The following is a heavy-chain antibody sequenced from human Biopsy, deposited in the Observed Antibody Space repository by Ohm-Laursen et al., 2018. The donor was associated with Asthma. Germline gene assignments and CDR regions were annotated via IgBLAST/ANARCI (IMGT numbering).Heavy chain of an antibody. CDR2: ISKDASTQ. Sequence: SLRLSCAAPGFTFSRYGMHWVRQAPGKGLEWVGVISKDASTQDYADSVKGRFTMARDNSKNTLDLQMNSLREGDTAVYYCVRDGTDDAFDIWGQGTVVSVSS. CDR3: VRDGTDDAFDI. V-gene: IGHV3-30*06. J-gene: IGHJ3*02. D-gene: IGHD1-1*01. CDR1: GFTFSRYG.